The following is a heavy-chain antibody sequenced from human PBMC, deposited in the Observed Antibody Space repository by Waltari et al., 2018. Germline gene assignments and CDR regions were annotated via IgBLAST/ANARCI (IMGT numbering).Heavy chain of an antibody. D-gene: IGHD6-13*01. CDR1: GYTFTSYD. CDR3: ASIYSSSQTGPGGDY. V-gene: IGHV1-8*01. CDR2: MNPNRGNK. Sequence: QVQLVQSGAEVKKPGASVKVSCKASGYTFTSYDINWVRQATGQGLEWMGWMNPNRGNKGYAQKFQGRVTMTRNTALSTAYMGLSSLRSEDTAVYYWASIYSSSQTGPGGDYWGQGTLVTVSS. J-gene: IGHJ4*02.